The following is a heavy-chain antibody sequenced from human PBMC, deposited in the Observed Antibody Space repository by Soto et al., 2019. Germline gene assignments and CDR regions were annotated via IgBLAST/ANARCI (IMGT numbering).Heavy chain of an antibody. CDR2: IIPIFGTA. V-gene: IGHV1-69*13. CDR1: GGTFSSYA. J-gene: IGHJ4*02. CDR3: ARHPGWVAGPGGYFDY. D-gene: IGHD6-19*01. Sequence: SVKVSCKASGGTFSSYAISWVRQAPGQGLEWMGGIIPIFGTANYAQKFQGRVTITADESTSTAYMELSSLRSEDTAVYYCARHPGWVAGPGGYFDYWGQGTMVTVSS.